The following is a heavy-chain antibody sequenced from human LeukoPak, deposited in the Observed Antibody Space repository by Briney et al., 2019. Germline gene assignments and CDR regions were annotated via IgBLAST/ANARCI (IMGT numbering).Heavy chain of an antibody. CDR3: ARGYHGSGSYGDY. Sequence: PGGSLRLSCAASGFTFSSYGMHWVRQAPGKGLEWVAFIPYDGSNKYYADSVKGLFTISRDNSKNTLYLQMDYLRPEDTAVYYCARGYHGSGSYGDYWGQGTLVTVSS. CDR2: IPYDGSNK. D-gene: IGHD3-10*01. V-gene: IGHV3-30*02. CDR1: GFTFSSYG. J-gene: IGHJ4*02.